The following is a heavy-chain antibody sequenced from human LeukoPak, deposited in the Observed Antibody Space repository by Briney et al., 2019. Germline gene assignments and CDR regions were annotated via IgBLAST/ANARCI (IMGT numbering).Heavy chain of an antibody. Sequence: GGSLRLSCAVPGFTFRNYWMHWVRQAPGKGLVWVSRISRDGATTHYSGSVKGRFTISRDNAKNMVYLQMDSLSAEDTAVYYCVRLLDFDYWGQGTLVTVSS. D-gene: IGHD2-15*01. V-gene: IGHV3-74*01. CDR3: VRLLDFDY. CDR1: GFTFRNYW. CDR2: ISRDGATT. J-gene: IGHJ4*02.